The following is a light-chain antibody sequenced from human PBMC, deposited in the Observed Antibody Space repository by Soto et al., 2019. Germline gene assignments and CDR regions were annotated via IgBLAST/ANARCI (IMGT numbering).Light chain of an antibody. CDR1: SSNIGNFY. CDR3: AAWDDSLSGPGV. J-gene: IGLJ7*01. V-gene: IGLV1-47*01. Sequence: QSVLTQPPSASGTPGQRVTISCSGSSSNIGNFYVYWYQQLPGTAPKLLIYKNNQRPLGVPDRFSGSKSGTSASLAISGLRAGGGAEYYCAAWDDSLSGPGVFGGGTQLTVL. CDR2: KNN.